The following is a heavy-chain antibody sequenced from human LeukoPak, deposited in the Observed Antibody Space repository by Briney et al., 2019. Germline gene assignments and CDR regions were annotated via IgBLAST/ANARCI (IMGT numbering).Heavy chain of an antibody. D-gene: IGHD6-6*01. CDR1: GYTFTGYY. J-gene: IGHJ3*02. Sequence: GASVKVSCKASGYTFTGYYMHWVRQAPGQGLEWMGWINPNSGGTNYAQKFQGRVTMTRDTSISTAYMELSRLRSDDTAVYYCASPISEYSSLSKEPSEDAFDIWGQGTMVTVSS. CDR3: ASPISEYSSLSKEPSEDAFDI. V-gene: IGHV1-2*02. CDR2: INPNSGGT.